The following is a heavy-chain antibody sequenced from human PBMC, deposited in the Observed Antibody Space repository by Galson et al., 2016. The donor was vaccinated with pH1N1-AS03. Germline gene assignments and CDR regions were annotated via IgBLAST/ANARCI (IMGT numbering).Heavy chain of an antibody. CDR2: TYYRSKWYN. CDR3: ARGHYSSSFYWFDP. CDR1: GDSVSSNSAA. V-gene: IGHV6-1*01. Sequence: CAISGDSVSSNSAAWNWIRQSPSRGLEWLGRTYYRSKWYNDYAVSVKSRITINPDTSKNQFSLQLNSVTPEDTAVYYCARGHYSSSFYWFDPWGQGTPVTVSS. D-gene: IGHD6-6*01. J-gene: IGHJ5*02.